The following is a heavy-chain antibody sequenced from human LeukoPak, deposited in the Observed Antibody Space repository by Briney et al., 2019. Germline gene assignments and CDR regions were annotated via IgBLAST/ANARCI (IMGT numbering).Heavy chain of an antibody. J-gene: IGHJ4*02. V-gene: IGHV4-59*01. CDR3: ARGPDDFDY. CDR1: GGSMYSYY. CDR2: IHYSGST. Sequence: SETLSLTCTVSGGSMYSYYWSWIRQPPGKGLEWIGYIHYSGSTRYNPSLKSRVTISVDTSKNQFSLKLSSVTAADTAVYYCARGPDDFDYWGQGTLVTVSS. D-gene: IGHD5-24*01.